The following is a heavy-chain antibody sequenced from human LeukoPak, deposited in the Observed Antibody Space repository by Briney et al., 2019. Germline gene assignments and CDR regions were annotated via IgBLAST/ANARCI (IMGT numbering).Heavy chain of an antibody. CDR3: AREAQRAIYDYPFFGY. V-gene: IGHV3-48*04. Sequence: GGSLRLSCAASGFTFSSYSMNWVRQAPGKGLEWVSYISSSSSTIYYADSVKGRFTISRDNAKNSLYLQMNSLRAEDTAVYYCAREAQRAIYDYPFFGYWGQGTLVTVSS. CDR1: GFTFSSYS. CDR2: ISSSSSTI. D-gene: IGHD3-16*01. J-gene: IGHJ4*02.